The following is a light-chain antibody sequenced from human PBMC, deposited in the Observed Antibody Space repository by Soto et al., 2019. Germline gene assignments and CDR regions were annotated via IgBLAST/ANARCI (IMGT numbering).Light chain of an antibody. V-gene: IGKV1-5*01. CDR2: GAS. J-gene: IGKJ1*01. CDR3: QQYDSFSGT. Sequence: DVQMTQSPSTLSASVGGRVTITCRASQSIINWLAWYQQKPGKAPKLLIYGASSLESGVPSRFRGSGSGTEFTLTITNLQPDDFATYYCQQYDSFSGTFGQGTKVDIK. CDR1: QSIINW.